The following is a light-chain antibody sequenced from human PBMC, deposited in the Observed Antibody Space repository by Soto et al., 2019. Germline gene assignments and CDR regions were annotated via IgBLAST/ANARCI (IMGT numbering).Light chain of an antibody. Sequence: EIVLTQSPGTLSFSPGERATLSCRASQTVSSSYLAWYQQKPGQAPRLLIYGASTRATAIPARFSGSGSGTEFTLTISSLLSEDFAVYYCQQYNNWPPWTFGQGTKVDNK. CDR3: QQYNNWPPWT. V-gene: IGKV3-15*01. CDR2: GAS. CDR1: QTVSSSY. J-gene: IGKJ1*01.